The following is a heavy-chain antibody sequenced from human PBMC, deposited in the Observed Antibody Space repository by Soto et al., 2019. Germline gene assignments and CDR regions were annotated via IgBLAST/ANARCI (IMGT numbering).Heavy chain of an antibody. D-gene: IGHD2-15*01. J-gene: IGHJ4*02. CDR2: ISYDGSNK. V-gene: IGHV3-30-3*01. Sequence: QVQLVESGGGVVQPGRSLRLSCAASGFTFSSYAMHLVRQAPGKGLEWVAVISYDGSNKYYADSVKGRFTISRDISKNTLYLQMNSLRAEDTAVYYCARAGGLLLDYWGQGTLVTVSS. CDR1: GFTFSSYA. CDR3: ARAGGLLLDY.